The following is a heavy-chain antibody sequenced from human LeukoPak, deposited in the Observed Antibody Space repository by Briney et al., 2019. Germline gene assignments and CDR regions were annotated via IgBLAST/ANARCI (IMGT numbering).Heavy chain of an antibody. CDR2: IKQDGTER. D-gene: IGHD3-10*02. V-gene: IGHV3-7*01. CDR3: ARYVNYFDP. J-gene: IGHJ4*02. Sequence: GRSLRLSCAASGFTFSSYWMTWVRQAPGKGLEWVATIKQDGTERYNVDSVRGRFTISRDNAKNSLFLQVNSLRAEDTALYYCARYVNYFDPWGQGTLITVSS. CDR1: GFTFSSYW.